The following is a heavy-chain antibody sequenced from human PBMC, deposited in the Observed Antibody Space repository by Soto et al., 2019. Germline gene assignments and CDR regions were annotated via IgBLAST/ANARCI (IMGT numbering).Heavy chain of an antibody. Sequence: SETLSLTCAVYGGSFSGYYWSWIRQPPGKGLEWIGEINHSGSTNYNPSLKSRVTTSVDTSKNQFSLKLSSVTAADTAVYYCARHRAVAGTAGWFDPWGQGTLVTVSS. CDR2: INHSGST. CDR3: ARHRAVAGTAGWFDP. CDR1: GGSFSGYY. V-gene: IGHV4-34*01. J-gene: IGHJ5*02. D-gene: IGHD6-19*01.